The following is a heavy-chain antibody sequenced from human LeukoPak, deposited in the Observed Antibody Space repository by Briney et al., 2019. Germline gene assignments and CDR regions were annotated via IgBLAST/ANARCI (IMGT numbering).Heavy chain of an antibody. Sequence: GASVKVSCKASVYTFTSYDINWVRQATGQGLEWMGWMNPNSGNTGYAQKFQGRVTMTRNTSISTAYMELSSLRPEDTAVYYCARIRMVRGVIIKSYYYYGMDVWGQGTTVTVSS. CDR1: VYTFTSYD. J-gene: IGHJ6*02. CDR3: ARIRMVRGVIIKSYYYYGMDV. CDR2: MNPNSGNT. V-gene: IGHV1-8*01. D-gene: IGHD3-10*01.